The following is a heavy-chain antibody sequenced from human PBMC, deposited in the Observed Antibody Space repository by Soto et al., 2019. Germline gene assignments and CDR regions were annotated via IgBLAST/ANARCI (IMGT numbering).Heavy chain of an antibody. V-gene: IGHV3-23*01. CDR2: ISGSGTST. J-gene: IGHJ4*02. CDR1: GFTFNNYA. D-gene: IGHD2-2*01. Sequence: GGSLRLSCAASGFTFNNYAMSWVRQAPGKGLEWVSAISGSGTSTYYADSVKGGFTISRDNSKNTLHLQMNSLRAEDTAVYYCANLWDIVVVPTAAYYFDYWGQGTLVTVSS. CDR3: ANLWDIVVVPTAAYYFDY.